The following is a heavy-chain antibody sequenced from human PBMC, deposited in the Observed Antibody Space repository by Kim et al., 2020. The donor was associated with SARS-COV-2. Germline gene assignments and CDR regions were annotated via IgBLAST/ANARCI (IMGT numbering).Heavy chain of an antibody. V-gene: IGHV1-46*01. D-gene: IGHD3-10*01. CDR1: GYTFSSHH. J-gene: IGHJ4*02. CDR2: INPSGASTSPTTGST. Sequence: ASVKVSCKASGYTFSSHHIHWVRQAPRQGLEWMGIINPSGASTSPTTGSTSYAQKFQGRVTLTRDTSTSTVYMELSSLKSEDTAIYYCARETLHTYGPFDFWGQGTLVTVSS. CDR3: ARETLHTYGPFDF.